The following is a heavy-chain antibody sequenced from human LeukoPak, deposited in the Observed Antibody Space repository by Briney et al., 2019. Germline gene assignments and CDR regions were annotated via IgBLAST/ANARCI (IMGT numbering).Heavy chain of an antibody. Sequence: SVKVSCKASGGTFSSYAISWVRQAPGQGLEWMGGIIPIFGTANYAQKFQGRVTITADESTSTAYMELSSLRSEDTAVYYCARHPGYSYGYAYFDYWGQGTLVTVSS. CDR2: IIPIFGTA. V-gene: IGHV1-69*01. CDR3: ARHPGYSYGYAYFDY. CDR1: GGTFSSYA. J-gene: IGHJ4*02. D-gene: IGHD5-18*01.